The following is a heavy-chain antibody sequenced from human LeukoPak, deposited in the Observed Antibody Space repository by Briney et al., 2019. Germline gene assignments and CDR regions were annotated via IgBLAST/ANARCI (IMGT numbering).Heavy chain of an antibody. CDR2: INPNSGGT. J-gene: IGHJ5*02. CDR3: AREFYDFWSGSSNWFDP. D-gene: IGHD3-3*01. V-gene: IGHV1-2*06. Sequence: GASVKVSFTASGYTFTGYYMHWVRQAPGQGLKWMGRINPNSGGTNYAQKFQGRVTMTRDTSISTAYMELSRLRSDDTAVYYCAREFYDFWSGSSNWFDPWGQGTLVTVSS. CDR1: GYTFTGYY.